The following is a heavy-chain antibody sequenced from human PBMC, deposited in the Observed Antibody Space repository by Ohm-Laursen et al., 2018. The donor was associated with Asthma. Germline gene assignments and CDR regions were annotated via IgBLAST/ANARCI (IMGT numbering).Heavy chain of an antibody. Sequence: SLRLSCEASGFTFDDYAMHWVRQAPGKGLEWVSGISWNSGSIGYADSVKGRFTISRDNAKNSLYLQMNSLRAEDTALYYCAKDIFHYDFWSGYPTDYYYGMDVWGQGTTVTVSS. CDR1: GFTFDDYA. D-gene: IGHD3-3*01. J-gene: IGHJ6*02. CDR2: ISWNSGSI. V-gene: IGHV3-9*01. CDR3: AKDIFHYDFWSGYPTDYYYGMDV.